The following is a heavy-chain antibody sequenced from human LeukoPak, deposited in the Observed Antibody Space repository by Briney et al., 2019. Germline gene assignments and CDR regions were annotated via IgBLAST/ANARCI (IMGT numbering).Heavy chain of an antibody. D-gene: IGHD3-3*02. Sequence: PGGSLRLSCAASGFTFSGYEMNWVRQAPGKGLGWVSYISSSGSTIYYADSVKGRFTISRDNAKNSLYLQINSLRAEDTAVYYCARHYWRSYYFIDAFDIWGQGTMVTVSS. CDR3: ARHYWRSYYFIDAFDI. CDR1: GFTFSGYE. V-gene: IGHV3-48*03. CDR2: ISSSGSTI. J-gene: IGHJ3*02.